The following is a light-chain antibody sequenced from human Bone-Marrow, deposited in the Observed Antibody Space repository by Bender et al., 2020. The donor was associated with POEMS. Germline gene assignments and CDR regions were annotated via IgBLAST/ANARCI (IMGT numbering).Light chain of an antibody. J-gene: IGLJ1*01. CDR1: SSDVGGFHY. Sequence: QSALTQPPSASGSPGQSVTISCTGTSSDVGGFHYVSWYQQHPGNVPKLIIYEVSKRPSGVPDRFSGSKSGNTASLTVSGLQAEDEADYYCAAWDDSLNGYVFGTGTKVSVL. CDR3: AAWDDSLNGYV. CDR2: EVS. V-gene: IGLV2-8*01.